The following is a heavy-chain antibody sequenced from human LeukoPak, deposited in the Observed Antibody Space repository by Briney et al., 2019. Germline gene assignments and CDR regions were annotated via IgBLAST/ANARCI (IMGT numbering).Heavy chain of an antibody. Sequence: GRSLGLSCAASGFTFSSYAMHWVRQAPGKGLEWVAVISYDGSNKYYADSVKGRFTISRDNSKNTLYLQMNSLRAEDTAVYYCARDLSAVYGSGSSDYYYYYGMDVWGKGITVTVSS. CDR2: ISYDGSNK. CDR1: GFTFSSYA. V-gene: IGHV3-30*04. CDR3: ARDLSAVYGSGSSDYYYYYGMDV. D-gene: IGHD3-10*01. J-gene: IGHJ6*04.